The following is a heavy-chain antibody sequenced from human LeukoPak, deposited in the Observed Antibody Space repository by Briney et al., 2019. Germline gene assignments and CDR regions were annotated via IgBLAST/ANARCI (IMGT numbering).Heavy chain of an antibody. CDR3: ARHRDSCINAVCYSDY. V-gene: IGHV5-51*01. D-gene: IGHD2-8*01. CDR1: GYSFTSYW. Sequence: GESLKISCKGSGYSFTSYWIAWVRQMPGKGLEWMGIIYPGDSDTRYSPSFQGQVTISADKSISTAYLQWSSLKASDTAVYYCARHRDSCINAVCYSDYWGQGTLVTVSS. CDR2: IYPGDSDT. J-gene: IGHJ4*02.